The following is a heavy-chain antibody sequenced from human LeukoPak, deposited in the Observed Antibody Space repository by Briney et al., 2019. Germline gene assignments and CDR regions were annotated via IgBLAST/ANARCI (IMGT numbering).Heavy chain of an antibody. V-gene: IGHV3-30*02. Sequence: TGGSLRLSCAASGFTFSSYGMHWVRQAPGKGLEWVAFIRYDGSNKYYADSVKGRFTISRDNSKNTLYLQMNSLRAEDTAVYYCARRDGAYSHPYDYWGQGTLVTVSS. D-gene: IGHD4-23*01. CDR2: IRYDGSNK. CDR3: ARRDGAYSHPYDY. CDR1: GFTFSSYG. J-gene: IGHJ4*02.